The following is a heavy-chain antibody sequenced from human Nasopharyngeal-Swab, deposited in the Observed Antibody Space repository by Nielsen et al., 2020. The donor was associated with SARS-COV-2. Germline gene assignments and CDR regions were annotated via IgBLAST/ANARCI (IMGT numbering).Heavy chain of an antibody. J-gene: IGHJ3*02. CDR2: IYPGDSDT. CDR3: ARDSSGTTEIVAFDI. V-gene: IGHV5-51*01. CDR1: GYSFTSYW. D-gene: IGHD1-1*01. Sequence: KVSCKGSGYSFTSYWIGWVRQMPGKGLEWMGIIYPGDSDTRYSPSFQGQVTISADKSISTAYLQWSSLKASDTAMYYCARDSSGTTEIVAFDIWGQGTMVTVSS.